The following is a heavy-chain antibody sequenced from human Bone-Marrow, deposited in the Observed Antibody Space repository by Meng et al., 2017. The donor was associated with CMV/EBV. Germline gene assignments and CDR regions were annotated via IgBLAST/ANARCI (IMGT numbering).Heavy chain of an antibody. D-gene: IGHD6-13*01. Sequence: GQVEEFGGGVVQPWGYLRLSCAASGFTFSSYGMDLVRQAPGKGLEWVAFIRYDGSNKYYADSVKGRFTISRDNSKNTLYLQMNSLRAEDTAVYYCAKVGRGSSWGYFDYWGQGTLVTVSS. CDR2: IRYDGSNK. CDR3: AKVGRGSSWGYFDY. V-gene: IGHV3-30*02. CDR1: GFTFSSYG. J-gene: IGHJ4*02.